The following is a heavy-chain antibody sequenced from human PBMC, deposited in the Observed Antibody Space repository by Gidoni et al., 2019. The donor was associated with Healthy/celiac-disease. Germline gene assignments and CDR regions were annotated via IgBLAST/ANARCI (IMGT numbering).Heavy chain of an antibody. CDR3: ATVVGAITGTPRNFHYYYGMDV. V-gene: IGHV1-24*01. D-gene: IGHD1-20*01. Sequence: QVQLVQSGAEVKKPGASVTVSCKVSGYTLTELSMHWVRQAPGKGLEWMGGFDPEDGETIYAQKFQGRVTMTEDTSTDTAYMELSSLRSEDTAVYYCATVVGAITGTPRNFHYYYGMDVWGQGTTVTVSS. CDR2: FDPEDGET. J-gene: IGHJ6*02. CDR1: GYTLTELS.